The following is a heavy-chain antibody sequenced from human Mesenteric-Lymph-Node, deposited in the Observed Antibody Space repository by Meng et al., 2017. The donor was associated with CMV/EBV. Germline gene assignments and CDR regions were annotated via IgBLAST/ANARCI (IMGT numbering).Heavy chain of an antibody. Sequence: SETLSLTCTVSGGSINNYYWSWIRQPPGKGLEWIGYISYTGNTNYNPSLKSRVTISVDTSKNQFSLKVSSVTAADTAVYYCAREGLNHFWSGYYLPGDAFDIWGQGTMVTVSS. CDR2: ISYTGNT. D-gene: IGHD3-3*01. V-gene: IGHV4-59*01. CDR3: AREGLNHFWSGYYLPGDAFDI. J-gene: IGHJ3*02. CDR1: GGSINNYY.